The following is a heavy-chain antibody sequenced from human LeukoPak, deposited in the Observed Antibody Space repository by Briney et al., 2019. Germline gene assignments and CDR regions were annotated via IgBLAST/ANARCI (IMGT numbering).Heavy chain of an antibody. Sequence: GGSLRLSCAASGFAFSSYAMSWVRQAPGKGLEWVSAISGSGGSTYYADSVKGRFTISRDNSKNTLYLQMNSLRAEDTAVYYCAREYYYDSSGLDYWGQGTLVTVSS. J-gene: IGHJ4*02. CDR3: AREYYYDSSGLDY. D-gene: IGHD3-22*01. V-gene: IGHV3-23*01. CDR1: GFAFSSYA. CDR2: ISGSGGST.